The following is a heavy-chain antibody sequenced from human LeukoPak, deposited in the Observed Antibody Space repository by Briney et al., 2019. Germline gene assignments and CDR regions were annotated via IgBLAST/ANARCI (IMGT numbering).Heavy chain of an antibody. J-gene: IGHJ4*02. CDR2: MNANSGNT. CDR3: ARVEGYCSGGSCYRRPPGDY. CDR1: GYTFSSYD. Sequence: GASVKVSCNASGYTFSSYDINWVRQATGQGLEWMGWMNANSGNTGYAQKFQGRVTMTRNTSISTAYMELSSLRSEDTAVYYCARVEGYCSGGSCYRRPPGDYWGQGTLVTVSS. D-gene: IGHD2-15*01. V-gene: IGHV1-8*01.